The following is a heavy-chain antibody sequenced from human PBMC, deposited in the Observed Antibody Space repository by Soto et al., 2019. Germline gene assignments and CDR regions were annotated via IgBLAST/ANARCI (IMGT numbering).Heavy chain of an antibody. V-gene: IGHV4-39*01. J-gene: IGHJ4*02. Sequence: QLQLQESGPGLVKPSETLSLACTVSGGSISSNSYYWDWIRQPPGKGLEWIGSMYSSGATYHNPSLQSRVTLSVDTSKNQFSLHLSSVTAADTAVYYCARHAAYDSVWGKSDGSDYWGQGTLVTVSS. CDR2: MYSSGAT. CDR1: GGSISSNSYY. D-gene: IGHD3-16*01. CDR3: ARHAAYDSVWGKSDGSDY.